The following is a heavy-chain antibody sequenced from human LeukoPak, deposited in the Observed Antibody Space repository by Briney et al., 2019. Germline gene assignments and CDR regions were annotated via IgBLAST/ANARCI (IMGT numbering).Heavy chain of an antibody. Sequence: RASVKVSCKASGYTFTSYGISWVRQAPGQGREWMGWISAYNGNTNYAQKLQGRVTLTTDTSTSTAYMELRSLRSDDTAVYYCARMRDSSSWYPKQNYYMDVWGKGTTVTVSS. CDR1: GYTFTSYG. CDR2: ISAYNGNT. CDR3: ARMRDSSSWYPKQNYYMDV. V-gene: IGHV1-18*01. D-gene: IGHD6-13*01. J-gene: IGHJ6*03.